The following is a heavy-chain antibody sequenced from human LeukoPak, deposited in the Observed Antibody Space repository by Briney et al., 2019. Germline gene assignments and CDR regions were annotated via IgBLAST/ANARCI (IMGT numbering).Heavy chain of an antibody. J-gene: IGHJ4*02. CDR1: GGSISSYY. D-gene: IGHD3-22*01. CDR2: IYYSGIT. CDR3: ARVRALSYYDSSGDLYYFEY. V-gene: IGHV4-59*01. Sequence: SETLSLTCTVSGGSISSYYWSWLRQPPGKGLEWIGFIYYSGITDYNPSLKSRITISVDTSKNQFSLKLTSVTAADTAVYYCARVRALSYYDSSGDLYYFEYWGQGTLVTVSS.